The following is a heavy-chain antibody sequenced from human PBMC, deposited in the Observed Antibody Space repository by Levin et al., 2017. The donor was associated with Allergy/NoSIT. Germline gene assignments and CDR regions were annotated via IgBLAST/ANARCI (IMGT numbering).Heavy chain of an antibody. D-gene: IGHD2-2*01. CDR1: GGSISSSSYY. Sequence: TSETLSLTCTVSGGSISSSSYYWGWIRQPPGKGLEWIGSIYYSGSTYYNPSLKSRVTISVDTSKNQFSLKLSSVTAADTAVYYCARRAYCSSTSCYFRGAFDIWGQGTMVTVSS. V-gene: IGHV4-39*01. CDR2: IYYSGST. CDR3: ARRAYCSSTSCYFRGAFDI. J-gene: IGHJ3*02.